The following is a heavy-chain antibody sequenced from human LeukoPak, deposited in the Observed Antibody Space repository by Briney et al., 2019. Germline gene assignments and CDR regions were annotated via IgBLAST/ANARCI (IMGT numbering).Heavy chain of an antibody. D-gene: IGHD3-9*01. J-gene: IGHJ4*02. CDR2: ISYNGMT. V-gene: IGHV4-59*01. CDR1: GGSISTYY. Sequence: SETLSLTCTVSGGSISTYYWSWIRQPPGKGLEWIGYISYNGMTNYNPSLKSRLTISVDTSRNQISLKLSSVTAADTAVYYCAGDNYDILTGSGGYLDSWGQGTLVTVSS. CDR3: AGDNYDILTGSGGYLDS.